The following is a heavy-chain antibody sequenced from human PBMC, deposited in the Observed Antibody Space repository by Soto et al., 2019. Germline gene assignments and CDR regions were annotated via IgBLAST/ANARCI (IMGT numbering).Heavy chain of an antibody. D-gene: IGHD1-7*01. CDR3: ARPVNGLELSAFAI. CDR1: GYTFTGYY. Sequence: QVQLVQSGAEVKKPGASVKVSCKASGYTFTGYYMHWVRQAPGQGLEWMGWINPNSGGTNYAQKFQGWVTMTRDTSNSTAYMELSRLRSDDTAVYYCARPVNGLELSAFAIWGQGTMVTVSS. V-gene: IGHV1-2*04. J-gene: IGHJ3*02. CDR2: INPNSGGT.